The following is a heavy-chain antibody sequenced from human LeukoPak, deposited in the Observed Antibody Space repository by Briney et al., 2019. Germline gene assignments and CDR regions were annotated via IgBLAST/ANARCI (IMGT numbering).Heavy chain of an antibody. CDR1: GGSISSYY. CDR2: IYYSGST. J-gene: IGHJ4*02. Sequence: SETLSLTCTVSGGSISSYYWSWIRQPPGKGLEWIGYIYYSGSTNYNPSLKSRVTISVDTSKNQFSLKLSSVTAADTAVYYCARGITFGGVAYYFDYWGQGTLVTVSS. CDR3: ARGITFGGVAYYFDY. V-gene: IGHV4-59*12. D-gene: IGHD3-16*01.